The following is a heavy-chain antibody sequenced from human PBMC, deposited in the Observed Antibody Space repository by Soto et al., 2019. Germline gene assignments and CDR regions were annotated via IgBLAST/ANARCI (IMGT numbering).Heavy chain of an antibody. CDR1: GFTFSSYG. V-gene: IGHV3-33*01. J-gene: IGHJ4*02. CDR3: ARDLSSGYDWYFDY. CDR2: IWYDGSNK. D-gene: IGHD5-12*01. Sequence: GGSLRLSCAASGFTFSSYGMHWVRQAPGKGLEWVAVIWYDGSNKYYADSVKGRFTISRDNSKNTLYLQMNSLRAEDTAVYYCARDLSSGYDWYFDYWGQGTLVTVSS.